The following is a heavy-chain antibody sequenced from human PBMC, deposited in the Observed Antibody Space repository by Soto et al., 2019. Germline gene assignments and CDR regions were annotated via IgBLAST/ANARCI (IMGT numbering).Heavy chain of an antibody. V-gene: IGHV3-13*01. J-gene: IGHJ6*02. Sequence: SLRLSCAASGFTFSSYDMHWVRQATGKGLEWVSAIGTAGDTYYPGSVKGRFTISRENAKNSLYLQMNSLRAGDTAVYYCARGGYSSSWYTTNYYYYGMDVWGQGTTVTVSS. CDR3: ARGGYSSSWYTTNYYYYGMDV. D-gene: IGHD6-13*01. CDR2: IGTAGDT. CDR1: GFTFSSYD.